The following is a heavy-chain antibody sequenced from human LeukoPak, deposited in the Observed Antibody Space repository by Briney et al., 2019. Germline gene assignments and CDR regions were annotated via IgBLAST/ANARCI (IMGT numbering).Heavy chain of an antibody. V-gene: IGHV4-4*07. CDR2: IYTSGST. J-gene: IGHJ6*02. Sequence: SETLSLTCTVSGGSISSYYWSWIRQPAGKGLEWIGRIYTSGSTNYNPSLKSRVTMSVDTSKNQFSLKLSSVTAADTAVYYCARDQITIFGVVSSMDVWGQGTTVTVSS. CDR1: GGSISSYY. D-gene: IGHD3-3*01. CDR3: ARDQITIFGVVSSMDV.